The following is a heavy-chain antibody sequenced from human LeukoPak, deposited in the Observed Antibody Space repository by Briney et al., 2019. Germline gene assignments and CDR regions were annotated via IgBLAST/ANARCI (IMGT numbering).Heavy chain of an antibody. Sequence: SETLSLTCTVSGDSISSSSYYWGWIRQPPGKGLEWIGSLYYTGTTYYNPSLKSRVTISVDTSKNQFSLKLSSVTAADTAVYYCARPLVGGTTFPDDSGQGTLVTVSS. CDR2: LYYTGTT. D-gene: IGHD1-26*01. CDR3: ARPLVGGTTFPDD. V-gene: IGHV4-39*01. J-gene: IGHJ4*02. CDR1: GDSISSSSYY.